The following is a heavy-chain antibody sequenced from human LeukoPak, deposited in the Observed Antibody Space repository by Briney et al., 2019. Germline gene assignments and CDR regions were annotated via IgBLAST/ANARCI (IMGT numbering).Heavy chain of an antibody. Sequence: SETLSLTCTVFGGSISTYYWSWIRQPPGKGLEWIGYIYYSGSTNYNPSLKSRVTISVDTSKNQFSLKLSSVTAADTAVYYCATVLLWFGERFDYWGQGTLVTVSS. V-gene: IGHV4-59*12. CDR1: GGSISTYY. CDR3: ATVLLWFGERFDY. D-gene: IGHD3-10*01. CDR2: IYYSGST. J-gene: IGHJ4*02.